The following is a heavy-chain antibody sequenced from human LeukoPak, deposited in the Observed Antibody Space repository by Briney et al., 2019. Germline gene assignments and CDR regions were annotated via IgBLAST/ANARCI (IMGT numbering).Heavy chain of an antibody. D-gene: IGHD6-6*01. Sequence: GASVKVSCKTSGYTFTGYYIYWVRQAPGQGLEWMGWINPDSGGTNHAQKFQGRVTITSDTSISTAYMELSSLISDDTALYYCARGHGSSPSFDYWGQGVLVTVSS. J-gene: IGHJ4*02. CDR2: INPDSGGT. CDR3: ARGHGSSPSFDY. V-gene: IGHV1-2*02. CDR1: GYTFTGYY.